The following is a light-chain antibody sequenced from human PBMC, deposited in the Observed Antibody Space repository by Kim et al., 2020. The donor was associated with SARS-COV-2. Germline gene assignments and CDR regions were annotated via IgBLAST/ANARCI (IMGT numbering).Light chain of an antibody. CDR3: QQSYSTPCT. Sequence: ASVGDRVTITCRSSQSVSKYLNWYQQKPGKVPKSLIYAASSLQTGVPSRFSGSGSGTNFTLTINSLQPEDFATYFCQQSYSTPCTFGQGTRLEIK. V-gene: IGKV1-39*01. CDR2: AAS. CDR1: QSVSKY. J-gene: IGKJ5*01.